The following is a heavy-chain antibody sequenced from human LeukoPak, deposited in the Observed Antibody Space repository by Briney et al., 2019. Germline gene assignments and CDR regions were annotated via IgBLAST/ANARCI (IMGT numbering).Heavy chain of an antibody. CDR2: IIPIFGTA. J-gene: IGHJ1*01. Sequence: SVKVSCKASGGTFSNYAISWVRQAPGQGLEWMGAIIPIFGTANYAQKFQGRVTITADESTSTAYMELSSLRSEDTAVYYCARILSSSWYEYFHHWGQGTLATVSS. D-gene: IGHD6-19*01. CDR3: ARILSSSWYEYFHH. CDR1: GGTFSNYA. V-gene: IGHV1-69*01.